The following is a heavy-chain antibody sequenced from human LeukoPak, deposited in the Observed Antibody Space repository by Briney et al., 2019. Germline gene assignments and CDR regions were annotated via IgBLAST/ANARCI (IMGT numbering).Heavy chain of an antibody. CDR1: GGSISSYY. Sequence: PSETLSLTCTVSGGSISSYYWTWIRQPPGRGLEWIGYIYDSGSTNYNPSLKSRVTISVDTSKNQFSLKLSSVIAADTAVYYCAREAREGHVFDIWGQGTMVTVSS. V-gene: IGHV4-59*01. CDR2: IYDSGST. J-gene: IGHJ3*02. CDR3: AREAREGHVFDI. D-gene: IGHD5-24*01.